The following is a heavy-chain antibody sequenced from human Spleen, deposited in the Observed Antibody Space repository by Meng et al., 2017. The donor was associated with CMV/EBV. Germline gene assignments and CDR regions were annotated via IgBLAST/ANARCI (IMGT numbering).Heavy chain of an antibody. J-gene: IGHJ5*02. CDR2: ISWNSGSI. V-gene: IGHV3-9*01. Sequence: GGSLRLSCAASGFTFDDYAMHWVRQAPGKGLEWVSGISWNSGSIGYADSVKGRFTISRDNAKNSLYLQMNSLRAEDTAVYYCARDILGYYDFWSGPNWFDPWGQGTLVTVSS. CDR1: GFTFDDYA. CDR3: ARDILGYYDFWSGPNWFDP. D-gene: IGHD3-3*01.